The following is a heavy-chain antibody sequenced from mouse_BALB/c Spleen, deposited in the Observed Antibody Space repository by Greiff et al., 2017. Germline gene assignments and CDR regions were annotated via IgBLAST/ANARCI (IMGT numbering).Heavy chain of an antibody. CDR2: IYPGNVNT. CDR3: AREGARLGLRVGAMDY. CDR1: GYTFTSYY. Sequence: VQLQQSGPELVKPGASVRISCKASGYTFTSYYIHWVKQRPGQGLEWIGWIYPGNVNTKYNEKFKGKATLTADKSSSTAYMQLSSLTSEDSAVYVCAREGARLGLRVGAMDYWGQGTSVTVSS. V-gene: IGHV1S56*01. D-gene: IGHD3-1*01. J-gene: IGHJ4*01.